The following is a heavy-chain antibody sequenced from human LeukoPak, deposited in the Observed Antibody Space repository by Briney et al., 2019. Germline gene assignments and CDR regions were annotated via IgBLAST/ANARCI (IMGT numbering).Heavy chain of an antibody. CDR3: AKDPFFGDYYYYYMDV. Sequence: GGSLRLSCAASGFTFSSYAMSWVRQAPGTGLEWVSAISGSGGSTYYADSVKGRFTISRDNSKNTLYLQMNSLRAEDTAVYYCAKDPFFGDYYYYYMDVWGKGTTVTVSS. D-gene: IGHD3-10*01. CDR1: GFTFSSYA. CDR2: ISGSGGST. J-gene: IGHJ6*03. V-gene: IGHV3-23*01.